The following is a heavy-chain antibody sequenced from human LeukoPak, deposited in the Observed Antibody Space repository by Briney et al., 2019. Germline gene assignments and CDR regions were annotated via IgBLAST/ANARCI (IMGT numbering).Heavy chain of an antibody. D-gene: IGHD3-10*01. J-gene: IGHJ4*02. CDR2: ISSSSYYI. V-gene: IGHV3-21*01. Sequence: GGSLRLSCAASGFTFSSYSMNWVRQAPGKGLEWVSVISSSSYYIYYADSVKGRFTISRDNAKNSLYLQMSSLRAEDTAAYYCARVTLVRKVIMREIDYWGQGTLVTVSS. CDR3: ARVTLVRKVIMREIDY. CDR1: GFTFSSYS.